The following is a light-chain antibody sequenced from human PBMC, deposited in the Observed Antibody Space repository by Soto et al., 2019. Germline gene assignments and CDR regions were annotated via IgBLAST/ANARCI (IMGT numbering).Light chain of an antibody. V-gene: IGKV1-5*03. CDR3: QQYETYSRT. Sequence: DIQMTQSPSTLSASVGDRVTITCRARQSISTWLAWYQHKPGKAPKLLIYKASSLEGGVPSRFSGSGSGTEFTLTISSLQPDDFATYYCQQYETYSRTFGQGTQVETK. CDR2: KAS. CDR1: QSISTW. J-gene: IGKJ2*02.